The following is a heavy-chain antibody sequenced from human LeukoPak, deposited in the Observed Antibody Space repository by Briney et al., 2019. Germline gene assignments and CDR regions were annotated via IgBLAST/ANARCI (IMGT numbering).Heavy chain of an antibody. V-gene: IGHV3-30*03. D-gene: IGHD1-26*01. Sequence: PGGSLRLSCAASGFTFSSYGMHWVRQAPGKGLEWVAVISYDVRTTYYADSVKGRFTISRENSKNTLYLQMNSLRAEDTAVYYCATSGGSYWSWGQGTLVTVFS. J-gene: IGHJ5*02. CDR2: ISYDVRTT. CDR3: ATSGGSYWS. CDR1: GFTFSSYG.